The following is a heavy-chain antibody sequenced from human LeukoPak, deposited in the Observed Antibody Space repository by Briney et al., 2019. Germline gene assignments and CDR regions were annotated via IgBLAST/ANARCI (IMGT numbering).Heavy chain of an antibody. Sequence: GGSLRLSCAASGFTFSFYWMSWVRQAPGKGLEWVANIKQDGSEKYYVDSVKGRFTISRDNAKNSLYLQMNSLRAEDTAVYYCARDPYGDYGQSDYWGQGTLVTVSS. CDR1: GFTFSFYW. CDR2: IKQDGSEK. D-gene: IGHD4-17*01. J-gene: IGHJ4*02. CDR3: ARDPYGDYGQSDY. V-gene: IGHV3-7*01.